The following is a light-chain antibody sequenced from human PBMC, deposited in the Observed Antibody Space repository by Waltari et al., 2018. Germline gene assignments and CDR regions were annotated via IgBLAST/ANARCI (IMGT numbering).Light chain of an antibody. CDR3: QKYNSAPLT. Sequence: DIQMTQSPSSLSASVGDRVTITCRARQGISNYLAWYQHKPGKVPKLLIYAASTLQSGVPSRFSGSGSGTDFTLTISSLQPEDVATYYCQKYNSAPLTFGGGTKVEIK. V-gene: IGKV1-27*01. CDR2: AAS. CDR1: QGISNY. J-gene: IGKJ4*01.